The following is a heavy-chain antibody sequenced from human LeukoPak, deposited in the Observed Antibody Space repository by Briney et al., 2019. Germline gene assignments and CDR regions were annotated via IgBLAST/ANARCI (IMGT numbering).Heavy chain of an antibody. J-gene: IGHJ4*02. CDR1: GFTFSSYW. CDR2: IKQDGSEK. Sequence: PGGSLRLSCAASGFTFSSYWMSWVRQAPGKGLEWVANIKQDGSEKYYVDSVKGRFTISRDNAKNSLYLQMNSLRAEDTAVYYCARARGYSYGSHYFDYWGQGTLVTVSS. V-gene: IGHV3-7*01. CDR3: ARARGYSYGSHYFDY. D-gene: IGHD5-18*01.